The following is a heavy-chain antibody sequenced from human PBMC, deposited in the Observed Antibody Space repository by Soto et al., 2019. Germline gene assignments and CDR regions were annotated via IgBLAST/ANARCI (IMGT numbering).Heavy chain of an antibody. V-gene: IGHV3-23*01. CDR3: AKDRLGGNFDY. Sequence: GGSLRLSCAASGFTFNNYAMNWVRQAPGKGLERVATISGTGGSTYYADSVKGRFTISRDNSKNTLYLQMNSLRVEDTAVYYCAKDRLGGNFDYWGQGTQVTVSS. CDR2: ISGTGGST. CDR1: GFTFNNYA. J-gene: IGHJ4*02.